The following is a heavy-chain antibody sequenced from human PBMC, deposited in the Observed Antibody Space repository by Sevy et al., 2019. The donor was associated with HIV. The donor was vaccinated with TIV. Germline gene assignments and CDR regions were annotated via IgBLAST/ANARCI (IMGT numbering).Heavy chain of an antibody. D-gene: IGHD5-12*01. CDR1: GYTFTGYY. CDR3: AREGDIGTPLNYYYFGMDV. V-gene: IGHV1-2*02. J-gene: IGHJ6*02. CDR2: VNPNTGGT. Sequence: ASVKVSCKASGYTFTGYYMHWVRQAPGQGFEWMGWVNPNTGGTNYAQMFQGRVTMTRDTSISTAYMELSRLRSDATAVYYCAREGDIGTPLNYYYFGMDVWGQGTTVTVSS.